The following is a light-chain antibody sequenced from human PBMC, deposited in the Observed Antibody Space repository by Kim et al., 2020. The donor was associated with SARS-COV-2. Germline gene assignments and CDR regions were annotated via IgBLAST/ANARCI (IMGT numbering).Light chain of an antibody. J-gene: IGLJ1*01. Sequence: GQSGTISCTGTSSDVGGYNFVAWYQQHPGKAPKLMISEVNKRPSGVPDRFSGSKSGNTASLTVSGLQAEDEADYYCSSYAGSNNYVFGTGTKVTVL. CDR3: SSYAGSNNYV. CDR2: EVN. CDR1: SSDVGGYNF. V-gene: IGLV2-8*01.